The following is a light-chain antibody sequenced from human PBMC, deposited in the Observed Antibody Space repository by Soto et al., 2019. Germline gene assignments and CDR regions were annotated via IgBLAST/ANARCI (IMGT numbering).Light chain of an antibody. Sequence: QSVLTQPPSVSGAPGQRVTISCTGSSSNIGAGYDVHWYQQLPGTAPKLLIYGNSNRPSGVPDRFSGSKSGTSASLAIPGPPGEDGGEYYCPSHDSSLSGVVFGGGTKLTVL. V-gene: IGLV1-40*01. J-gene: IGLJ2*01. CDR3: PSHDSSLSGVV. CDR2: GNS. CDR1: SSNIGAGYD.